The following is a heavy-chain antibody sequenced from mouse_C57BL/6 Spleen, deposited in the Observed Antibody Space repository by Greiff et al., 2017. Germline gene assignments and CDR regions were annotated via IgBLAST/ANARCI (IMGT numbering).Heavy chain of an antibody. J-gene: IGHJ1*03. CDR3: ARHISYCGSSGWYFDV. CDR2: IYPGSGGT. Sequence: QVQLQQPGAELVKPGASVKMSCKASGYTFTSYWITWVKQRPGQGLEWIGDIYPGSGGTNYNEKFKSKATLTVDTSSSTAYMQLSSLTSEDSAVYYCARHISYCGSSGWYFDVWGTGTTVTVSS. CDR1: GYTFTSYW. D-gene: IGHD1-1*01. V-gene: IGHV1-55*01.